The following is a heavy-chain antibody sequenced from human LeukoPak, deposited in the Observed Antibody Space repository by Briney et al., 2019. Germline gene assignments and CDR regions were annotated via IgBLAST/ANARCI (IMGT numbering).Heavy chain of an antibody. V-gene: IGHV3-7*04. CDR3: VRGGHGCSSADCPRLGYGLDV. J-gene: IGHJ6*02. CDR1: GFTFYTYW. Sequence: PGGSLRLSCAASGFTFYTYWMSWVRQAPGKGLEWVANINEDGSEKYFVDSVKGRFTISRDNAKSSLFLQMNSLRDEDTSVYFCVRGGHGCSSADCPRLGYGLDVWGQGTTVTVSS. D-gene: IGHD2-2*01. CDR2: INEDGSEK.